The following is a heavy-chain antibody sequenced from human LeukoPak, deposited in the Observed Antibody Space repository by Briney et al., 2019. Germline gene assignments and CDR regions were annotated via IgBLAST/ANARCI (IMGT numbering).Heavy chain of an antibody. V-gene: IGHV1-2*02. CDR1: GYTFTTYY. Sequence: GASVKVSCKPSGYTFTTYYIHCVRRAPGQGLAWMGWINPNNGVTESAQKSQGRVTMTRDTSTSTAYMELSRLRSDDTAVYYCTRDHCTSVNCYEYNYYGMDVWGQGTTVTVSS. J-gene: IGHJ6*02. CDR3: TRDHCTSVNCYEYNYYGMDV. CDR2: INPNNGVT. D-gene: IGHD2-2*01.